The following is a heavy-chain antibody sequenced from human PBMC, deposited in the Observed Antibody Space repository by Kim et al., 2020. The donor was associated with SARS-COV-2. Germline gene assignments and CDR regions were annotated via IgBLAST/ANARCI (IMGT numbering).Heavy chain of an antibody. D-gene: IGHD3-16*01. CDR3: ARTVFPDGAYVFDS. J-gene: IGHJ4*02. Sequence: GGSLRLSCAASGFTFSSYSMHWVRQAPGKGLEYVSAISGDGVGTYYGDSVKGRFIVSRDNSKNTLYLQMGSLRAEDVAVYFCARTVFPDGAYVFDSWGQGNLVTVSS. CDR1: GFTFSSYS. V-gene: IGHV3-64*02. CDR2: ISGDGVGT.